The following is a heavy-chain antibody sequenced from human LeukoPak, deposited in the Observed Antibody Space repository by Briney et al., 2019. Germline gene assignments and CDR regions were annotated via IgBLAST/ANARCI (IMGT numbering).Heavy chain of an antibody. V-gene: IGHV3-23*01. CDR1: GFTFSSHA. CDR2: ISISGDTT. Sequence: GGSLRVSCGASGFTFSSHAMTWVRQAPGKGLEWVSAISISGDTTYYADAVKGRFTISRDNSKNTVYLQMNSLRAEDTAVYYCANEIRPNDYWGQGTLVIVSS. D-gene: IGHD4-17*01. J-gene: IGHJ4*02. CDR3: ANEIRPNDY.